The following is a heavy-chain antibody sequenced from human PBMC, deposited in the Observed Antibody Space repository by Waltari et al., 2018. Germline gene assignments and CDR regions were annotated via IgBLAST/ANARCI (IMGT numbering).Heavy chain of an antibody. D-gene: IGHD4-17*01. V-gene: IGHV4-39*01. J-gene: IGHJ1*01. Sequence: QLQLQESGPGLVRPSETLSLTCTVPGGSITPTYNWAWIRQPPGKGLEWMGNMQYRGSTFYNPSLMSRVTISLDTSKNQFSLTLTSVDAADTAVYFCGRIAFGDDGGYFQYWGQGTLVTVSS. CDR1: GGSITPTYN. CDR3: GRIAFGDDGGYFQY. CDR2: MQYRGST.